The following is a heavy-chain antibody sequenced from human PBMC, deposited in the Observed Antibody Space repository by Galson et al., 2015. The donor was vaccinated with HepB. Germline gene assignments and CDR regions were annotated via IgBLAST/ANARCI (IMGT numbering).Heavy chain of an antibody. Sequence: SLRLSCAASGFTFSSYAMHWVRQAPGEGLEWVAVISYDGSNKYYADSVKGRFTISRDNSKNTLYLQMNSLRAEDTAVYYCATPRDTAAVFDYWGQGTLVTVSS. CDR3: ATPRDTAAVFDY. V-gene: IGHV3-30-3*01. D-gene: IGHD5-18*01. J-gene: IGHJ4*02. CDR1: GFTFSSYA. CDR2: ISYDGSNK.